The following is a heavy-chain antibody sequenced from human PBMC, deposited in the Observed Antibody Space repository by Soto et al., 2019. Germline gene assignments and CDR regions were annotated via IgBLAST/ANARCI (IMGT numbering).Heavy chain of an antibody. Sequence: GGSLRLSCAASGFTFRSDTMLWVRQAPGKGLEWVAAITYTGTSKYYADSVKGRFNISRDNSKNTLYLEMNSLRAEDTAVYFCARGDYYDTSGPFSDAFDIWGQGTMVTVSS. CDR2: ITYTGTSK. D-gene: IGHD3-22*01. J-gene: IGHJ3*02. V-gene: IGHV3-30*04. CDR1: GFTFRSDT. CDR3: ARGDYYDTSGPFSDAFDI.